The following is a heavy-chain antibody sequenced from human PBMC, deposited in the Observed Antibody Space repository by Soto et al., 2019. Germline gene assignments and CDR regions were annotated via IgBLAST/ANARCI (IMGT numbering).Heavy chain of an antibody. CDR1: GFTFSNYW. CDR2: INSDGSST. D-gene: IGHD1-7*01. V-gene: IGHV3-74*01. J-gene: IGHJ4*02. Sequence: PGGSLSLSCVASGFTFSNYWMHWVRQAPGKGLVWVSRINSDGSSTIYADSVKGRFTISRDNAKNTLYLQMNRLRAEDTAVYYCARDTLELLSHFDYWGQGTLVTVSS. CDR3: ARDTLELLSHFDY.